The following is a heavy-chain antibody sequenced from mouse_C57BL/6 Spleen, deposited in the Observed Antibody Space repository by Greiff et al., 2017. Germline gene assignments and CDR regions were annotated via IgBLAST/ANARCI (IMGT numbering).Heavy chain of an antibody. Sequence: QVHVQQSGAELVKPGASVKLSCKASGYTFTEYTIHWVKQRSGQGLEWFGWFYPGSGSITYNEKFKDKATLTADKSSSTGDIDLSRLTSEDSAVYFCAIHEADYYRNGVYAMDYWGQGTSVTFSS. CDR1: GYTFTEYT. V-gene: IGHV1-62-2*01. CDR3: AIHEADYYRNGVYAMDY. J-gene: IGHJ4*01. D-gene: IGHD2-14*01. CDR2: FYPGSGSI.